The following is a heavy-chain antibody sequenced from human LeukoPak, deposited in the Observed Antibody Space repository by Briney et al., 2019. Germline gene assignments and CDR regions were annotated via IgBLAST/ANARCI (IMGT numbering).Heavy chain of an antibody. Sequence: PGGSLRLSCAASGFTFSSYAMHWVRQAPGKGLEWVAVISYDGSNKYYADSVKGRFTISRDNSKNTLYLQMNSLRAEDTAVYYCARDRRTQGGYFDYGGQGTLVTVSA. CDR2: ISYDGSNK. D-gene: IGHD3-16*01. V-gene: IGHV3-30*04. CDR1: GFTFSSYA. CDR3: ARDRRTQGGYFDY. J-gene: IGHJ4*02.